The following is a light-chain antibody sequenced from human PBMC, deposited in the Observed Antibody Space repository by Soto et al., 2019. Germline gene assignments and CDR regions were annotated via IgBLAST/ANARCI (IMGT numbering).Light chain of an antibody. CDR3: HQYASSSRT. CDR1: QSFSSNY. CDR2: GAS. V-gene: IGKV3-20*01. J-gene: IGKJ1*01. Sequence: EIVLTQSPGTLSLSPGERATLSCRASQSFSSNYLAWYQQKPGQAPRLLIYGASSRATGIPDRFSGRGSGTDITLTTSRLEPEDFAVYYCHQYASSSRTFGQGTKVEIK.